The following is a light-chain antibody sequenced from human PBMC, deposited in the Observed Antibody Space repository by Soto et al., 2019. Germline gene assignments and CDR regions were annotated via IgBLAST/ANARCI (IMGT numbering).Light chain of an antibody. Sequence: SYELTQTPSVSVSPGQTARITCSGDELSKQYVYWYQQKPGQAPVLVIYKDSERASGIPERFSASSSGTTVTLTISGVRAEDEADYYCQSSDDTGNYLFGTGTQLTVL. CDR1: ELSKQY. CDR3: QSSDDTGNYL. V-gene: IGLV3-25*02. J-gene: IGLJ1*01. CDR2: KDS.